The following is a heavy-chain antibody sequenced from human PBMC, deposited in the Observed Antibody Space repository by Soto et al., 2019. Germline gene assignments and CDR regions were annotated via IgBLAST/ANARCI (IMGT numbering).Heavy chain of an antibody. CDR3: HHCFDSSGYFGDY. D-gene: IGHD3-22*01. CDR2: IKAVNGHT. Sequence: QVQLVQSGAEVKKPGASVKVSCKASGYTFTSYAMHWVRQAPGQRLEWMGWIKAVNGHTKYSLKFQGRATTTSDTSANTLYMELSRLTSEDTAVYYCHHCFDSSGYFGDYWGQGNLVTVSS. V-gene: IGHV1-3*01. CDR1: GYTFTSYA. J-gene: IGHJ4*02.